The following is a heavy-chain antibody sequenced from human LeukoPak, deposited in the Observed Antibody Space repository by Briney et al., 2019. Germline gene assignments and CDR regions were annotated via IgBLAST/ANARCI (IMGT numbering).Heavy chain of an antibody. Sequence: SVKVSCKASGGTFSSYAISWVRQAPGQGLEWMGGIIPIFGTANYAQKFQGRVTITADESTSTAYMELSRLRSDDTAVYYCARDVLLWFGEPPNWFDPWGQGTLVTVSS. CDR3: ARDVLLWFGEPPNWFDP. V-gene: IGHV1-69*13. CDR2: IIPIFGTA. J-gene: IGHJ5*02. D-gene: IGHD3-10*01. CDR1: GGTFSSYA.